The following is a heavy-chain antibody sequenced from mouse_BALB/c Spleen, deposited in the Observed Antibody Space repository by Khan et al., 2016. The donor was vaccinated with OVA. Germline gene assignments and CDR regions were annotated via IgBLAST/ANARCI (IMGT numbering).Heavy chain of an antibody. V-gene: IGHV1-69*02. Sequence: QVQLQQPGAELVKPGASVKLSCKASGYTFTSYWMHWVKQRPGQGLEWIGEFVPSDSYTNYNQTFKGKATLTVDKSSSTAYMQLSSLTSEDSSVYYCARASYYNYFDYWGQGTTLTVSS. D-gene: IGHD1-1*01. CDR1: GYTFTSYW. CDR2: FVPSDSYT. J-gene: IGHJ2*01. CDR3: ARASYYNYFDY.